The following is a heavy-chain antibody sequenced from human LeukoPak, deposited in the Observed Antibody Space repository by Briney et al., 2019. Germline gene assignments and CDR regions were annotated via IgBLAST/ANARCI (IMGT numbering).Heavy chain of an antibody. CDR1: GYTFTSYG. CDR3: AGNLYYYDSSGTGAYYFDY. D-gene: IGHD3-22*01. CDR2: ISAYNGNT. Sequence: ASVKVSCKASGYTFTSYGISGVRQAPGQGLEWMGWISAYNGNTNYAQKLQGRVTMTTDTSTSTAYMELRSLRSDDTAVYYCAGNLYYYDSSGTGAYYFDYWGQGTLVTVSS. V-gene: IGHV1-18*01. J-gene: IGHJ4*02.